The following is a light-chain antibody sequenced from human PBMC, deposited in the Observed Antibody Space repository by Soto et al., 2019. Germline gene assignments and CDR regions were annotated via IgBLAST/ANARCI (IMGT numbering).Light chain of an antibody. J-gene: IGKJ5*01. Sequence: EIVLTQSPGTLSLSPGERATLSCRASQSVPRSYLAWYQQKPGQAPRLLIYGTSSRATGIPDRFSGSGSGTDFPLTISRLEPEDLAVFYCQQYGSSITFGQGTRLEIK. CDR3: QQYGSSIT. V-gene: IGKV3-20*01. CDR1: QSVPRSY. CDR2: GTS.